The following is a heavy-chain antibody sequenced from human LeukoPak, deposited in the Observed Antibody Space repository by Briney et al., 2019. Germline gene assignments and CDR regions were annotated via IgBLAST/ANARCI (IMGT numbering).Heavy chain of an antibody. V-gene: IGHV4-34*01. J-gene: IGHJ5*02. CDR1: GGSFSGYY. CDR2: INHSGCT. CDR3: ARGGGYNWFDP. Sequence: PSETLYHTCAVYGGSFSGYYWSWIRQPPGKGLEWIGEINHSGCTNYNPSLKSRVTISVDTSKNQFSLKLSSVTAADTAVYYCARGGGYNWFDPWGQGTLVTVSS.